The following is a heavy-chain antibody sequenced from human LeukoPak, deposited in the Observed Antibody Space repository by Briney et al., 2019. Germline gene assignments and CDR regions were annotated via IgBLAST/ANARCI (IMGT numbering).Heavy chain of an antibody. CDR2: IYSGGST. J-gene: IGHJ6*03. CDR3: ARDVAYGSGSHHPYMDV. CDR1: GFTVSSNY. V-gene: IGHV3-53*01. Sequence: PGGSLRLSCAASGFTVSSNYMSWVRQAPGKGLEWVSVIYSGGSTYYADSVKGRFTISRDNSKNTLYLQMNSLRAEDTAVYYCARDVAYGSGSHHPYMDVWGKGTTVTVPS. D-gene: IGHD3-10*01.